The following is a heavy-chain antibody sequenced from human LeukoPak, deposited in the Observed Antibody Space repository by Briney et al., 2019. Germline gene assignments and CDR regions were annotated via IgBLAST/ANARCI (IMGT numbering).Heavy chain of an antibody. Sequence: RASVKVSCKASGYTFTNYALHWVRQAPGQRLEWMGWTNGATGNTRFSQAFQGRLTITIDTSASTAYMELSSLRSEDTAVYYCARSPGGNARTWLDYWGQGTLVTVSS. CDR2: TNGATGNT. D-gene: IGHD4-23*01. J-gene: IGHJ4*02. CDR1: GYTFTNYA. CDR3: ARSPGGNARTWLDY. V-gene: IGHV1-3*02.